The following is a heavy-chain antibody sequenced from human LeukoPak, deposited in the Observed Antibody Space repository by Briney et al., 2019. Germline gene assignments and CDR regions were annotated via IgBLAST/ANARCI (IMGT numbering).Heavy chain of an antibody. D-gene: IGHD4-17*01. V-gene: IGHV4-59*08. CDR3: ARLGTVTNRFSYGMDV. CDR2: IYYSGST. Sequence: SETLSLTCTVSGGSISSYYWSWIRQPPGKGLEWIGYIYYSGSTNYKPSLKSRVTISVDTSKNQFSLKVRSVTAADTAVYYCARLGTVTNRFSYGMDVWGQGTTVTVSS. CDR1: GGSISSYY. J-gene: IGHJ6*02.